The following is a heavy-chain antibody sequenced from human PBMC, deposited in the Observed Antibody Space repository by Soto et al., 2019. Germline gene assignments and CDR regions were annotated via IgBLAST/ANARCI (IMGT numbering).Heavy chain of an antibody. D-gene: IGHD3-22*01. V-gene: IGHV6-1*01. CDR2: TYYRSKWYN. J-gene: IGHJ4*02. CDR1: GDSVSSNSAA. CDR3: ARSSFSPPDDGSLDY. Sequence: KQSQTLSLTCAISGDSVSSNSAAWNWIRQSPSRGLEWLGRTYYRSKWYNDYAVSVKSRITINPDTSKNQFSLQLNSVTPEDTAVYYCARSSFSPPDDGSLDYWGQGTLVTVSS.